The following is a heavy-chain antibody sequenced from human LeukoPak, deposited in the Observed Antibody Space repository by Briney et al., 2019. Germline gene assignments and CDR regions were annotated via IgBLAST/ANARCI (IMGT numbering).Heavy chain of an antibody. Sequence: GGSLKLSCAASGFTFSGSAMHWVRQASGKGLEWVGRIRSKANSYATAYAASVKGRFTISRDDSKDTAYLPMNSLKTEDTAVYYCTRLSVVTDDYWGQGTLVTVSS. CDR3: TRLSVVTDDY. CDR1: GFTFSGSA. J-gene: IGHJ4*02. V-gene: IGHV3-73*01. D-gene: IGHD4-23*01. CDR2: IRSKANSYAT.